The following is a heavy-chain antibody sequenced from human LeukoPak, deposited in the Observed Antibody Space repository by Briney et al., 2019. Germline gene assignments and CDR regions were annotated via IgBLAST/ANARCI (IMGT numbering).Heavy chain of an antibody. J-gene: IGHJ4*02. Sequence: PGRSLRLSCAASGFTFSSYVMHWVRQAPGKGLEWVAVISYDGSNKYYADSVKGRFTISRDNSKNTLYLQMNSLRAEDTAVYYCAKAGPYSSSSPDYWGQGTLVTVSS. CDR2: ISYDGSNK. V-gene: IGHV3-30*18. CDR1: GFTFSSYV. CDR3: AKAGPYSSSSPDY. D-gene: IGHD6-13*01.